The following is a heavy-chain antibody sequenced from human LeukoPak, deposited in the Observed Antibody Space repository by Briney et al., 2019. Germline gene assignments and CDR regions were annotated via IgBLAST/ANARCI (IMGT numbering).Heavy chain of an antibody. D-gene: IGHD3-16*01. Sequence: GGSLRLSCAASGFTFSSYAMHWVRQAPGKGLEWVAVISYDGGNKYYADSVKGRCTISRDNSKNTLYLQMNSLRAEDTAVYYCARDRAPHYDYVWPGRLFDYWGQGTLVTVSS. CDR1: GFTFSSYA. J-gene: IGHJ4*02. V-gene: IGHV3-30*04. CDR3: ARDRAPHYDYVWPGRLFDY. CDR2: ISYDGGNK.